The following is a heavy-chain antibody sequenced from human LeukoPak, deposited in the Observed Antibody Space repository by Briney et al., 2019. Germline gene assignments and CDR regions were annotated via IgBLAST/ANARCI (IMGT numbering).Heavy chain of an antibody. CDR1: GFTFSSYA. Sequence: GGSLRLSCAASGFTFSSYAMSWVRQAPGKGLEWVSAISGSGSSTYYADSVKGRFTISRDNSKNTLYLQMNSLRAEDTAVYYCAKVGGYDWKYGDYAYYFDYWGQGTLVTVSA. CDR3: AKVGGYDWKYGDYAYYFDY. J-gene: IGHJ4*02. CDR2: ISGSGSST. V-gene: IGHV3-23*01. D-gene: IGHD5-12*01.